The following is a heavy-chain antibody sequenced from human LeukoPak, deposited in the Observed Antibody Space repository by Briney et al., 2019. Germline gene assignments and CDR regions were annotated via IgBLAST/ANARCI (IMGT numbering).Heavy chain of an antibody. CDR1: GGSFSGYY. CDR2: INHSGST. Sequence: SETLSLTCAVYGGSFSGYYWSWIRQPPGKGLEWIGEINHSGSTNYNPSLKSRVTISVDTSKNQFSLKLSSVTAADTAVYYCARGRIVLTMIVDPQGLYYFDYWGQGTLVTVSS. J-gene: IGHJ4*02. V-gene: IGHV4-34*01. D-gene: IGHD3-22*01. CDR3: ARGRIVLTMIVDPQGLYYFDY.